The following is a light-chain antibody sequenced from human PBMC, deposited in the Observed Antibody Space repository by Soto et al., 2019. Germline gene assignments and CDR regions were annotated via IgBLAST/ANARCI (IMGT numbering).Light chain of an antibody. V-gene: IGKV3D-15*02. Sequence: EVVMRQSPATLSVSPGDGATLSCRASQGIGDTLAWYQHKPGQTPRLLIYDTSTRATGVPTRFSGSRSGAEFTLNINSLQSEDFAVYYCQQYGSSPITLGPGTKVDMK. CDR2: DTS. CDR3: QQYGSSPIT. J-gene: IGKJ3*01. CDR1: QGIGDT.